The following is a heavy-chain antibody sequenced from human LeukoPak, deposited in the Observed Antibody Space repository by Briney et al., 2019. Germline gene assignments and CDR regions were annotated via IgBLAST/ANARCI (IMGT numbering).Heavy chain of an antibody. CDR3: ARHDYGRNSPRAYFDH. D-gene: IGHD4-23*01. CDR2: IYYSGSP. CDR1: GASISIYH. J-gene: IGHJ4*02. V-gene: IGHV4-59*01. Sequence: PSETLSLTCTVSGASISIYHWSWIRQPPGKGLGWIGYIYYSGSPNYNPSLKSRVTMSVDMSKNQFSLKLTSVTAEDTAVYYCARHDYGRNSPRAYFDHWGQGTLDTVSS.